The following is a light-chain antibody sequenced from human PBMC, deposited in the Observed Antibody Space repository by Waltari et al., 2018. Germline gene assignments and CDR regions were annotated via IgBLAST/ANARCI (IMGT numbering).Light chain of an antibody. CDR1: QSVSHNN. V-gene: IGKV3-20*01. Sequence: ENVLTQSPGTLSLSPGERATLSCRATQSVSHNNLAWYQQKDGQAPRLLIYGASSRATGIPDRFSGSGSGTDFTLSISRLEPEDYGVYYCQQYAGSPITFGGGTKVEI. J-gene: IGKJ4*01. CDR3: QQYAGSPIT. CDR2: GAS.